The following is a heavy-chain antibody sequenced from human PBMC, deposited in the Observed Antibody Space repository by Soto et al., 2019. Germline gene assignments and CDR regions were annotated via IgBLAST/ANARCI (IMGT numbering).Heavy chain of an antibody. D-gene: IGHD1-26*01. CDR3: ARHGSEYWYFDL. CDR2: IYYRGST. Sequence: QLQLQESGPGLVKPSETLSLTCTVSGGSISSSSYYWGWIRQPPGKGLEWIGNIYYRGSTYYNPSLKSRVTISVDTSKNQFSLKLSSVTAADTAVYYCARHGSEYWYFDLWGRGTLVTVSS. CDR1: GGSISSSSYY. V-gene: IGHV4-39*01. J-gene: IGHJ2*01.